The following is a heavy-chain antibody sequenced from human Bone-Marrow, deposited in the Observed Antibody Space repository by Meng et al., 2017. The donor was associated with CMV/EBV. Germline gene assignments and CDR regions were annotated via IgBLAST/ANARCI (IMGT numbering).Heavy chain of an antibody. J-gene: IGHJ4*02. CDR3: ARVRGGFDY. CDR2: ISSSSSYI. D-gene: IGHD3-10*01. Sequence: GESLKISCAASGFTFSSYSMNWVRQAPGKGLEWVSSISSSSSYIYYADSVKGRFTISRDNAKNTLYLQMNSLRAEDTAVYYCARVRGGFDYWGQGTLVTVSS. CDR1: GFTFSSYS. V-gene: IGHV3-21*01.